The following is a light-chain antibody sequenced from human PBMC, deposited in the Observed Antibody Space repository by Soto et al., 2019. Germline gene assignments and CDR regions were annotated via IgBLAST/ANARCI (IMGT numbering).Light chain of an antibody. Sequence: QSALTQPPSASETPGQRVTISCSGSSSNIGRNTVNWYQQLPGTAPKLVIYSNNQRPSGVPDRFSGSKSGTSGSLAISGLQSEDEADYYCAAWDTSLSEYVFGTGTKVTVL. CDR1: SSNIGRNT. V-gene: IGLV1-44*01. J-gene: IGLJ1*01. CDR3: AAWDTSLSEYV. CDR2: SNN.